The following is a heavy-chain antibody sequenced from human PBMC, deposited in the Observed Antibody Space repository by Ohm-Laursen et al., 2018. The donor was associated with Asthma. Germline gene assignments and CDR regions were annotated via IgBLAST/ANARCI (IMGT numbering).Heavy chain of an antibody. V-gene: IGHV3-30*03. CDR1: GFTFSDYG. CDR2: ISSDGSNK. Sequence: SLRLSCTASGFTFSDYGMHWVRQAPGKGLEWVAIISSDGSNKFHADSVKGRFTISRDNSKNTLYMQMNSLRAEDTAVYYCARRDFSGGDPSAAFDIWGQGTMVTVSS. CDR3: ARRDFSGGDPSAAFDI. J-gene: IGHJ3*02. D-gene: IGHD2-21*02.